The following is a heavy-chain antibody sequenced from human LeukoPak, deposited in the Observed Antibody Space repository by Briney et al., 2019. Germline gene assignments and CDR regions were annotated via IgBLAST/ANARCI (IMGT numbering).Heavy chain of an antibody. J-gene: IGHJ3*02. Sequence: SETLSLTCTVSGGSISSYYWSWIRQPPGKGLEWIGYIYYSGSTNYNPSLKSRVTISVDTSKNQFSLKLSSVTAADTAVYYCSVGSSWYSRYTFDIWGQGTMVTVSS. CDR2: IYYSGST. CDR3: SVGSSWYSRYTFDI. D-gene: IGHD6-13*01. V-gene: IGHV4-59*08. CDR1: GGSISSYY.